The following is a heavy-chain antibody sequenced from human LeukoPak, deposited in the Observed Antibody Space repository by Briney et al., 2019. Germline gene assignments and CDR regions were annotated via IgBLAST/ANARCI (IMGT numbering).Heavy chain of an antibody. V-gene: IGHV1-69*01. CDR2: IIPIFGTA. CDR1: GGTFSSYA. CDR3: ARDLGGYSGYDDY. D-gene: IGHD5-12*01. Sequence: VTVTLKCSGGTFSSYAFSWVRQPPAQGLEWMGGIIPIFGTANNAQKFQGRVTITADESTSTAYMELSRLRSEDTAVYYCARDLGGYSGYDDYWGQGTLVTVSS. J-gene: IGHJ4*02.